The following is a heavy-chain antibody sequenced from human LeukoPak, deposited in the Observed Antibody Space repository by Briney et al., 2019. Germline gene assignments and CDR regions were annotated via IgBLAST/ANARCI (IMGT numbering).Heavy chain of an antibody. J-gene: IGHJ6*02. CDR1: GVSISSYY. Sequence: SETLSLTCTVSGVSISSYYWSWIRQPPGKGLEWIGYIYYSGSTNYNPSLKSRVTISVDTSKNQFSLKLSSVTAADTAVYHCARDQYSYGMDVWGQGTTVTVSS. V-gene: IGHV4-59*01. D-gene: IGHD5-12*01. CDR2: IYYSGST. CDR3: ARDQYSYGMDV.